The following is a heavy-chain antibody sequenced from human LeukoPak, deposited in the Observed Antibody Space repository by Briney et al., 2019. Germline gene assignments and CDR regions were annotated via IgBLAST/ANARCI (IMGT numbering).Heavy chain of an antibody. D-gene: IGHD2-21*01. CDR2: IGIAESTT. CDR1: GFTFSAYS. CDR3: ARDTLWSFDY. V-gene: IGHV3-48*02. J-gene: IGHJ4*02. Sequence: PGGSLTLSCAASGFTFSAYSMNWFSQAPGKGLEWVSYIGIAESTTYFADSVKGRFTISRDNVKESLYLQMNSLRDEDTAVHYCARDTLWSFDYWGQGTLVTVSS.